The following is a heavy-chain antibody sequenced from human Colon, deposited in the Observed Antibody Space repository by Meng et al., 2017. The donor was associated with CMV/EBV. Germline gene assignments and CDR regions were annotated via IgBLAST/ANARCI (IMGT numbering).Heavy chain of an antibody. Sequence: TLSLTCVVSGGSLIGTNWWNWVRQPPGGGLEWIGEIFHSGASNYNPSLKSRATISIDNSKNQFSLRLTSATVADAAVYFCADPPAGLWGQGVLVTVSS. CDR3: ADPPAGL. CDR2: IFHSGAS. J-gene: IGHJ4*02. CDR1: GGSLIGTNW. V-gene: IGHV4-4*01. D-gene: IGHD3-16*01.